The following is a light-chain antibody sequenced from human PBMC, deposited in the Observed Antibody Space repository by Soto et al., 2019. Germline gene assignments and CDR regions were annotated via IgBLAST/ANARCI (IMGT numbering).Light chain of an antibody. J-gene: IGKJ4*01. Sequence: IQITQSPSSVSASVGDTVTITCRASQLISSWLAWYQQKPGKAPKLLIYAASNLQSGVPSRFSDSESGTDFTLTISSLQPEDFATYFCQQASSFPLTFGGGTKVEI. CDR1: QLISSW. CDR2: AAS. V-gene: IGKV1-12*01. CDR3: QQASSFPLT.